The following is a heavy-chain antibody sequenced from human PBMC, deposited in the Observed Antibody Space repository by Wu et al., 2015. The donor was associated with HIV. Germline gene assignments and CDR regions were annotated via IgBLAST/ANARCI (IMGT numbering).Heavy chain of an antibody. D-gene: IGHD3-10*01. Sequence: QVQLVQSGAEVKKPGASVKVSCQASGYTITTYDFNWVRQAPGQGPEWMGWMNSNNGKTGYGQKFQGRVAMTRNISTRTAYMELSGLKSEGTAVYYCAREFKLLWFGELLPSVWFDPWAREPWSPSPQ. V-gene: IGHV1-8*01. J-gene: IGHJ5*02. CDR3: AREFKLLWFGELLPSVWFDP. CDR1: GYTITTYD. CDR2: MNSNNGKT.